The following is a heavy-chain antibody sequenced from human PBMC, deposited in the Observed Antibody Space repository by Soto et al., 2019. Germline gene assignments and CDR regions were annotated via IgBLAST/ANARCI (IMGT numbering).Heavy chain of an antibody. CDR1: GFTFSSYG. D-gene: IGHD1-1*01. J-gene: IGHJ6*02. CDR2: ISYDGSNK. CDR3: AKDRTEYYYYFYGMYV. V-gene: IGHV3-30*18. Sequence: QVQLVESGGGVVQPGRSLRLSCAASGFTFSSYGMHWVRQAPGKGLEWVAVISYDGSNKYYADSVKGRFTISRDNSKHTLYLQMNSLRAEDTAVYYCAKDRTEYYYYFYGMYVWGQGTTLTVSS.